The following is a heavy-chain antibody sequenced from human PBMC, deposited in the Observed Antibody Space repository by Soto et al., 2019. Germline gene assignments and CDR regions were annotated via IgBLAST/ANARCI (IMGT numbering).Heavy chain of an antibody. V-gene: IGHV4-39*01. J-gene: IGHJ3*02. Sequence: PSETLSLTCTVSGGSIISSSYYWGWIRQPPGKGLEWIGNIYNSRTTYYNPSLKSRVTISADTSKNQFSLKLSSVTAADTAVYYCASPVDYGGNSGHAFDIWGQGTTVT. CDR1: GGSIISSSYY. CDR3: ASPVDYGGNSGHAFDI. CDR2: IYNSRTT. D-gene: IGHD4-17*01.